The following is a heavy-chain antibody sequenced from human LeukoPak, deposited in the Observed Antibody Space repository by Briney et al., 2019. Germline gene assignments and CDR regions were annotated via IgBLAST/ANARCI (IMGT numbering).Heavy chain of an antibody. D-gene: IGHD3-9*01. J-gene: IGHJ4*02. CDR1: KFAFSTSA. CDR3: AKESQTYYDIMTGYPNYYFDY. CDR2: ISGSSANT. V-gene: IGHV3-23*01. Sequence: GGSLRLSCAASKFAFSTSAMSWVRQAPGKGLEWVSAISGSSANTYYVDSVKGRFTISRDNSKNTLYLEMSSLRSDDTAVYYCAKESQTYYDIMTGYPNYYFDYWGQGTLVTVSS.